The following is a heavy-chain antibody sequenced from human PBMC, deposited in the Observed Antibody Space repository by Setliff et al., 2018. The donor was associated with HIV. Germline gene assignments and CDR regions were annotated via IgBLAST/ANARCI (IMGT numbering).Heavy chain of an antibody. CDR3: ARQYYDYVWGTYRSQYYFDN. D-gene: IGHD3-16*02. Sequence: SETLSLTCTVSGGSISSSLYYWGWIRQHPGKGLEWIGEIHHSGRNKCSPSLESRVTMSVDTSKNQFSLELDSVTAADTAVYYCARQYYDYVWGTYRSQYYFDNWGQGTLVTVSS. V-gene: IGHV4-39*07. CDR2: IHHSGRN. CDR1: GGSISSSLYY. J-gene: IGHJ4*02.